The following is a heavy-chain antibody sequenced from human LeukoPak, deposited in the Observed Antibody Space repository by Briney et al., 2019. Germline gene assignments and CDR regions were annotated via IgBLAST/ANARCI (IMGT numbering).Heavy chain of an antibody. Sequence: SQTLSLTCAVSGDSISSGGYSWSWIRQPPGKGLEWIGYIYHSGSTYYNPSLKSRVTISVDRSKNQFSLKLSSVTAADTAVYYCASYYGDSGSLDYWGQGTLVTVSS. D-gene: IGHD4-17*01. CDR1: GDSISSGGYS. J-gene: IGHJ4*02. V-gene: IGHV4-30-2*01. CDR2: IYHSGST. CDR3: ASYYGDSGSLDY.